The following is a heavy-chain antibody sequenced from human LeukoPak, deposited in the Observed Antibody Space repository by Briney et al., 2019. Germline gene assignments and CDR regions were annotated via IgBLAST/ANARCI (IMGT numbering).Heavy chain of an antibody. CDR1: GFTFSSYW. CDR3: ARVEDSSGYYAS. CDR2: INSDGSST. V-gene: IGHV3-74*01. D-gene: IGHD3-22*01. Sequence: SGGSLRLSCAASGFTFSSYWMHWLRHAPGKGLVWVSRINSDGSSTSYADSVKGRFTISRDNAKNTLYLQMNSLRAEDTAVYYCARVEDSSGYYASWGQGTLVTVSS. J-gene: IGHJ4*02.